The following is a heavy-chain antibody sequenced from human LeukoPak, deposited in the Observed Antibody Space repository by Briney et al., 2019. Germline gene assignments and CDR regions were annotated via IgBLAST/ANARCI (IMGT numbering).Heavy chain of an antibody. Sequence: GGSLRLSCSASGFTFNKYSMNWVRQVPGKGLEWVAVIWYDGSNPGYPDSVRGRFTIWRDNSKNTVFLQMNNLRVEDTAVYFCARQSSSGWCFDSWGHGALVTVSS. CDR3: ARQSSSGWCFDS. CDR2: IWYDGSNP. J-gene: IGHJ4*01. V-gene: IGHV3-33*07. D-gene: IGHD6-19*01. CDR1: GFTFNKYS.